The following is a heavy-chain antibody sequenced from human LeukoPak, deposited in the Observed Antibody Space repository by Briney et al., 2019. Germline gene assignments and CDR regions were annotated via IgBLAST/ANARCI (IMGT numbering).Heavy chain of an antibody. V-gene: IGHV1-46*01. CDR1: GYTFTSYY. D-gene: IGHD3-10*01. CDR2: INPSGGST. Sequence: ASVKVSFKASGYTFTSYYMHWVRQAPGQGLEWMGIINPSGGSTSYAQKFQGRVTMTRDTSTSTVYMELSSLRSEDTSVYYSARDRVVRGVIKYWFDPWGQGTLVTVSS. J-gene: IGHJ5*02. CDR3: ARDRVVRGVIKYWFDP.